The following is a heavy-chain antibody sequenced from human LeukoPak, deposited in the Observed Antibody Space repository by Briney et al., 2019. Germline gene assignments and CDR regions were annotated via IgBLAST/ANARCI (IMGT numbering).Heavy chain of an antibody. CDR1: GGSISGTNW. D-gene: IGHD1-26*01. Sequence: PSGTLSLTCGVSGGSISGTNWWSSVRQPPGQGLEWIGEISLAGQTNYNPSLNGRVTMSLDESSNQLSLHLTSVTAADTATYFCSRESGPFCPFGYWGQGTLVIVSS. V-gene: IGHV4-4*02. CDR3: SRESGPFCPFGY. CDR2: ISLAGQT. J-gene: IGHJ4*02.